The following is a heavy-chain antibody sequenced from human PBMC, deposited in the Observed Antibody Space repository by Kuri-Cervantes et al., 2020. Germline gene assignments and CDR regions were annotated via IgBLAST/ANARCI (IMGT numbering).Heavy chain of an antibody. CDR2: IFSNDEK. J-gene: IGHJ4*02. CDR3: ARSTGYNSGQFDY. D-gene: IGHD6-19*01. CDR1: GFSLSNARMG. V-gene: IGHV2-26*01. Sequence: SGPTLVKPTETLTLTCTVSGFSLSNARMGVSWIRQPPGKALEWLAHIFSNDEKSYSTSLKSRLTISKDTSKSQVVLTMTNMDPMDTATYYCARSTGYNSGQFDYWGQGTLVTVSS.